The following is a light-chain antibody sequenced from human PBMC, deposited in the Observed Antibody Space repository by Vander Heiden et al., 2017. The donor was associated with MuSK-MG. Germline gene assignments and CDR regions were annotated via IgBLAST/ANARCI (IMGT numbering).Light chain of an antibody. V-gene: IGLV1-40*01. CDR2: GNS. J-gene: IGLJ2*01. CDR3: QSYDSSLSGSVV. CDR1: SSNIGAGYD. Sequence: QSVLTQPPSVPGAPGQTVTIPCTGSSSNIGAGYDVHWYQQLPGTATKLLIFGNSNRPSGVPERFSGSKSGTSAATAITALQAEEEADYYCQSYDSSLSGSVVFGGGTKLTVL.